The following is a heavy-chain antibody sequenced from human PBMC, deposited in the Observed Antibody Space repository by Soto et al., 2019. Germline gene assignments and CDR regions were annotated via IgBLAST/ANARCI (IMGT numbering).Heavy chain of an antibody. Sequence: EAQVLESGGGLVQPGGSLRLSCLASGFTFSTYLMGWVRQAPGKGLEWVSGISGAGGSTSYADSVKGRFTISRDNSKNTRYLQMNSLRAEDTAVYYCTKVWGDYWGQGTLVTVSS. CDR3: TKVWGDY. CDR2: ISGAGGST. V-gene: IGHV3-23*01. D-gene: IGHD3-16*01. J-gene: IGHJ4*02. CDR1: GFTFSTYL.